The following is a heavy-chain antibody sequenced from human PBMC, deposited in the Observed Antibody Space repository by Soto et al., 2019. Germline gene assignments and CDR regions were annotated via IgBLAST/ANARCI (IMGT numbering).Heavy chain of an antibody. CDR2: LSGGGDRT. V-gene: IGHV3-23*01. Sequence: EVQLLESGGGLVQPGGSLRLSCVGSGFTFISYAMNWVRQTPGKGLEWVSTLSGGGDRTFDADTVKGRFTISRDNSKNTVNLQMNSLRADYTAVYYCARKVLGSTSRPDWWYFDLWGRGTLVTVSS. D-gene: IGHD2-2*01. J-gene: IGHJ2*01. CDR3: ARKVLGSTSRPDWWYFDL. CDR1: GFTFISYA.